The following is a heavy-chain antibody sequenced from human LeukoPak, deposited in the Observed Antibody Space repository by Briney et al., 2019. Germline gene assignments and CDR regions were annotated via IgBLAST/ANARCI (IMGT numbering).Heavy chain of an antibody. CDR2: IWYDGSNK. V-gene: IGHV3-33*07. CDR1: GFIFCKYC. J-gene: IGHJ3*02. CDR3: ARGLRNTYSFDI. Sequence: PGGSLRVSCAAAGFIFCKYCMYWVRHAPRKGLECVEGIWYDGSNKYYADSVKGRFTISRDNSKNTVYLQMNSQRAEDTPVYYCARGLRNTYSFDIWGQGTMVTVST. D-gene: IGHD2-21*01.